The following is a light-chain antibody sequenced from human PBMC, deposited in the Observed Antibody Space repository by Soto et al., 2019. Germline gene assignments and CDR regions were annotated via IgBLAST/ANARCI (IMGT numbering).Light chain of an antibody. J-gene: IGLJ2*01. Sequence: QSVLTQQPSASGTPGQRVTISCSGSSSSIGSNYVYWYQHRPGAAPKLLLYRNDQWPSGVPDRFSGSKSGTSASLAISGLRSEDEADYYCVAWDCSLSGPVFGGGTKLTVL. CDR1: SSSIGSNY. CDR3: VAWDCSLSGPV. CDR2: RND. V-gene: IGLV1-47*01.